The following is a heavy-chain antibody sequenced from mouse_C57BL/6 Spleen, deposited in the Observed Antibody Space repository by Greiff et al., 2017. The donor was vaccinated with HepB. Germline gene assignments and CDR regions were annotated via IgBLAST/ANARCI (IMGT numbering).Heavy chain of an antibody. J-gene: IGHJ4*01. V-gene: IGHV1-15*01. D-gene: IGHD2-1*01. CDR3: TRNYGNYDYYAMDY. CDR1: GYTFTDYE. Sequence: QVQLQQSGAELVRPGASVTLSCKASGYTFTDYEMHWVKQTPVHGLEWIGAIDPETGGTAYNQKFKGKAILTADKSSSTAYMALRSLTSEASAVYYCTRNYGNYDYYAMDYWGQGTSVTVSS. CDR2: IDPETGGT.